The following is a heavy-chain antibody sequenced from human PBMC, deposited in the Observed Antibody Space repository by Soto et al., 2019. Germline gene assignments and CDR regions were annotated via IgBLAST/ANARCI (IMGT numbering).Heavy chain of an antibody. CDR1: GYTFTGYY. J-gene: IGHJ6*02. CDR3: ARGPPPVRTIIPILGMDV. CDR2: TNPNSGGT. Sequence: QVQLVKSGAEVKKPGASVKVSCKASGYTFTGYYMPWVRQAPGQGLEWMGWTNPNSGGTNYAQKFQGRVTMTRDTSISTAYRELSRQRSDDKAVYYCARGPPPVRTIIPILGMDVWGQGTTVTVSS. V-gene: IGHV1-2*02.